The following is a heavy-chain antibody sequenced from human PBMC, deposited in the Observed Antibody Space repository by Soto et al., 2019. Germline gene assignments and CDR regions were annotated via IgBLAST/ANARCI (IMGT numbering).Heavy chain of an antibody. CDR3: AKDAIANDGIWLMDS. Sequence: PGGSLRLSCAASGFMFSDYAMTWARQAPGKELEWVSGLLRPGRSTYYADSVKGRFTISGDTSANTVYLQVDSLRAEDTAVYYCAKDAIANDGIWLMDSWGQGTVVTVSS. D-gene: IGHD3-16*01. J-gene: IGHJ5*02. V-gene: IGHV3-23*01. CDR2: LLRPGRST. CDR1: GFMFSDYA.